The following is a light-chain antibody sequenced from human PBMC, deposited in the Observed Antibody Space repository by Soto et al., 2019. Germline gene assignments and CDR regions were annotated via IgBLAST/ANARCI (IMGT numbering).Light chain of an antibody. J-gene: IGKJ4*01. V-gene: IGKV1-27*01. Sequence: DIQMTQSPSSLSASVGDRVTITCRASQAIINYLAWYQQKPGGGPKLLIHTASTLQSGVPSRFSGSGFGTEFTLTISSLQPEDVATYYCQQYGSSPLTFGGGTRMEIK. CDR3: QQYGSSPLT. CDR2: TAS. CDR1: QAIINY.